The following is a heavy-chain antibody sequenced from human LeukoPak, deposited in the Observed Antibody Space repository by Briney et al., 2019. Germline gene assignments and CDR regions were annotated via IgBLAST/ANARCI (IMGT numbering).Heavy chain of an antibody. Sequence: SVKVSCEVSGDTFSSYAINWVRQAPGQGLKWMGKIIPLFGTADYAQKLQGRVTITTDESTITAYMELSSLRSEDTAVYYCARSDYYYYYYMDVWGKGTTVTVSS. V-gene: IGHV1-69*05. CDR2: IIPLFGTA. CDR1: GDTFSSYA. D-gene: IGHD4/OR15-4a*01. CDR3: ARSDYYYYYYMDV. J-gene: IGHJ6*03.